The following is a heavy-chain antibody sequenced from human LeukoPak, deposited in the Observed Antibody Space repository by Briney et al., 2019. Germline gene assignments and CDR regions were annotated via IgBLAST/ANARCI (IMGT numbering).Heavy chain of an antibody. J-gene: IGHJ4*02. CDR1: GFTFSSYG. CDR3: AKEGYCSSTSCQYYFDY. D-gene: IGHD2-2*01. Sequence: GGSLRLSCAASGFTFSSYGMHWVRQAPGKGLEWVAVISYDGSNKYYADSVKGRFTISRDNSKNTLYLQMNGLRAEDTAVYYCAKEGYCSSTSCQYYFDYRGQGTLVTVSS. CDR2: ISYDGSNK. V-gene: IGHV3-30*18.